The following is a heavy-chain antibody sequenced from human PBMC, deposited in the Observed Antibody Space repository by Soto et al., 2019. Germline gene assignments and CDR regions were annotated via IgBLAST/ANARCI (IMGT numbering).Heavy chain of an antibody. CDR1: GGTFGAYS. CDR3: ARMGGRHAFDI. D-gene: IGHD1-26*01. V-gene: IGHV3-48*01. Sequence: EVQLVESGGGLVEPGGSLRLSCAASGGTFGAYSMNWVRQAPGKGPEWISYISYSTTTIFYAESVQGRFTVSRDNANNSLLLHMNRLRVEDTALYYCARMGGRHAFDIWGQGTMVTVSS. CDR2: ISYSTTTI. J-gene: IGHJ3*02.